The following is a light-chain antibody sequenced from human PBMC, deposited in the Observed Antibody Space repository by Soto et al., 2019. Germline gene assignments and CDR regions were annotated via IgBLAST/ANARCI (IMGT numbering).Light chain of an antibody. V-gene: IGKV4-1*01. J-gene: IGKJ1*01. Sequence: DIVMTQSPDSLAVSLGERATINCKSSQSVLYSSNNKNYLAWYQQKPGQPPKLLIYWASTRESGVPDRFSGSGSGTDFTLTISSLQAEDVAVYYCPQYYDAPQTFGQGTKVEIK. CDR3: PQYYDAPQT. CDR2: WAS. CDR1: QSVLYSSNNKNY.